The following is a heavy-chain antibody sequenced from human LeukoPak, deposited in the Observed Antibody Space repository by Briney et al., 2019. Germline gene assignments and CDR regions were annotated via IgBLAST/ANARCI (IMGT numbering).Heavy chain of an antibody. CDR1: GGSISSYY. D-gene: IGHD3-10*02. Sequence: SETLSLTCTVSGGSISSYYWSWIRQPPGKGLEWIGYIYYSGSTNYNPSLKSRVTISVDTSKNQFSLKLSSVTAADTAVYYCARTVRGYYFDYWGQGTLVTVSS. J-gene: IGHJ4*02. CDR2: IYYSGST. CDR3: ARTVRGYYFDY. V-gene: IGHV4-59*08.